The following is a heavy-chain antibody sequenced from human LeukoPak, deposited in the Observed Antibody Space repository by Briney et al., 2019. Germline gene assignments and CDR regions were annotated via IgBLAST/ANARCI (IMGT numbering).Heavy chain of an antibody. V-gene: IGHV3-74*01. CDR3: ARPHTGFDS. J-gene: IGHJ4*02. CDR1: GFTFSAYW. Sequence: TGGSLRLSCVASGFTFSAYWMRWVRQAPGEGLVWLSRISGDGSSAYYADSVKGRFTISRDNAKNTLYLQMNSLKPEDTAVYYCARPHTGFDSWGQGTLVTVSS. CDR2: ISGDGSSA.